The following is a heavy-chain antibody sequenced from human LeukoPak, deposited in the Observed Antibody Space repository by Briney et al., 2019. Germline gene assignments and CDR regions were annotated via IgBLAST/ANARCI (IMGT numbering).Heavy chain of an antibody. D-gene: IGHD4-17*01. CDR2: IFYNGKT. J-gene: IGHJ3*02. CDR1: GGSISSYY. CDR3: AGVYGDHADAFDI. V-gene: IGHV4-59*01. Sequence: PSETLSLTCTASGGSISSYYWSWVRQTPGKGLEWIGYIFYNGKTDYSPSFKSRVTILVDTSKNQFSLKLSSVTAADAAVYYCAGVYGDHADAFDIWGQGTMVTVSS.